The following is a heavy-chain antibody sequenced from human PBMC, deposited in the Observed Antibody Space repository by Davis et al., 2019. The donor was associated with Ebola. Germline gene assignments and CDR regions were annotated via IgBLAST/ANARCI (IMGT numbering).Heavy chain of an antibody. Sequence: WIRQPPGKGLEWIGSIYYSGSTYYNPSLKSRVTISVDTSKNQFSLKLSSVTAADTAVYYCARQLRYLTRYYYYGMDVWGQGTTVTVAS. CDR3: ARQLRYLTRYYYYGMDV. J-gene: IGHJ6*02. V-gene: IGHV4-39*01. CDR2: IYYSGST. D-gene: IGHD3-9*01.